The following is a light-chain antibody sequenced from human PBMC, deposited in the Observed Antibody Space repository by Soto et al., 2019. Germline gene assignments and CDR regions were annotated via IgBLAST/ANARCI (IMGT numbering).Light chain of an antibody. CDR2: AAS. V-gene: IGKV1-39*01. J-gene: IGKJ1*01. Sequence: DIQMTQSPSSLSASVGDRVTVTCRASQFISSYLNWYQQKPGKAPKLLIYAASSLQSGVPSRFMGSGSRTDFTLTISSLQPEDFATYDCQQSYSTPTWTFGQETKVEIK. CDR1: QFISSY. CDR3: QQSYSTPTWT.